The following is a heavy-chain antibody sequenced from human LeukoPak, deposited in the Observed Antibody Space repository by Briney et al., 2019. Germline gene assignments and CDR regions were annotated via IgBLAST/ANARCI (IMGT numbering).Heavy chain of an antibody. CDR2: IWYDGSNK. CDR1: GFTFSSYG. V-gene: IGHV3-33*01. CDR3: ARDRHSSGFLYYYYGMDV. Sequence: QPGGSLRLSCAASGFTFSSYGMHWVRQAPGKGLEWVAVIWYDGSNKYYADSVKGRFTISRDNSKNTLYLQMNSLRAEDTAVYYCARDRHSSGFLYYYYGMDVWGQGTTVTVSS. J-gene: IGHJ6*02. D-gene: IGHD6-19*01.